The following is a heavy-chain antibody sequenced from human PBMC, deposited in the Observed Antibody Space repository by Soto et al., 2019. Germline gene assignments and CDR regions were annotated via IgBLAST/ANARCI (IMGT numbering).Heavy chain of an antibody. V-gene: IGHV4-34*01. CDR2: INHSGST. CDR3: ARGGIVVVVAATKYNWFDP. Sequence: QVQLQQWGAGLLKPSETLSLTCAVYGGSFSGYYWSWIRQPPGKGLEWIGEINHSGSTNYNPSLKSRVTISVDTSKNQFSRKLSSVTAADTAVYYCARGGIVVVVAATKYNWFDPWGQGTLVTVSS. CDR1: GGSFSGYY. D-gene: IGHD2-15*01. J-gene: IGHJ5*02.